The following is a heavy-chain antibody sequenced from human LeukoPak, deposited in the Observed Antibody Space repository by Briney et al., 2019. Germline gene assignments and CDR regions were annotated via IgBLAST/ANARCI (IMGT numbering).Heavy chain of an antibody. CDR2: INHSGST. J-gene: IGHJ5*02. V-gene: IGHV4-34*01. CDR3: ARGRYYYGSGRYCLHH. D-gene: IGHD3-10*01. Sequence: PSETLSLTCAVYGGSFSGYYWSWIRQPPGKGLEWIGEINHSGSTNYNPSLKSRVTISVDTSKNQFSLKLSSVTAADTAVYYCARGRYYYGSGRYCLHHWGQGTLVTVSS. CDR1: GGSFSGYY.